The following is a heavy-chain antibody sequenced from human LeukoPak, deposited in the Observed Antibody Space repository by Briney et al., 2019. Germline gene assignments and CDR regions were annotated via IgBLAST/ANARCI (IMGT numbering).Heavy chain of an antibody. CDR3: AKDRSQIAAAGNKRYNWFDP. J-gene: IGHJ5*02. V-gene: IGHV3-23*01. CDR1: GFTFSSYA. CDR2: ISGSGGST. Sequence: PGGSLRLSCAASGFTFSSYAMSWVRQAPGKGLEWVSAISGSGGSTYYADSVKGRFTISRDNSKNTLYLQMNSLRAEDTAVYYCAKDRSQIAAAGNKRYNWFDPWGQGTLVTVSS. D-gene: IGHD6-13*01.